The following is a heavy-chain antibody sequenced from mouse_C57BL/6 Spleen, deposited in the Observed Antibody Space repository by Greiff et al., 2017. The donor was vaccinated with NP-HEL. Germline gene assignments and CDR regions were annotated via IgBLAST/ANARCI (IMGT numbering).Heavy chain of an antibody. CDR2: IDPSDSYT. V-gene: IGHV1-69*01. CDR3: ARRSITTVVSLDY. D-gene: IGHD1-1*01. J-gene: IGHJ4*01. CDR1: GYTFTSYW. Sequence: VQLQQPGAELVMPGASVKLSCKASGYTFTSYWMHWVKQRPGQGLEWIGEIDPSDSYTNYNQKFKGKSTLTVDKSSSTAYMQLSSLTSEDSAVYYCARRSITTVVSLDYWGQGTSVTVSS.